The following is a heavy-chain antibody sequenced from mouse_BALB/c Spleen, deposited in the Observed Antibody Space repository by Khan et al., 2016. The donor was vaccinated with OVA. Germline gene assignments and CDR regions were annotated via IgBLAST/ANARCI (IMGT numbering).Heavy chain of an antibody. Sequence: VELVESGPGLVQPSQCLSITCTVSGFSLTNYGVHWVRQSPGKGLEWLGEIWSGGSTDYYAAFISRLSISKDNSKSQVFFKMNSLQPNDTAMYYCARNYDYDEGLAYWGQGTLVTVSA. CDR3: ARNYDYDEGLAY. J-gene: IGHJ3*01. CDR1: GFSLTNYG. D-gene: IGHD2-4*01. CDR2: IWSGGST. V-gene: IGHV2-2*02.